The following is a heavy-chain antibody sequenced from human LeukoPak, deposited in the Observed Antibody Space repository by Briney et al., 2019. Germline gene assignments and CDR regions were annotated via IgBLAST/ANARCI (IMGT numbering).Heavy chain of an antibody. Sequence: SETLSLTCTVSGGSISSYYWSWIRQPPGKGLEWIGYIYYSGSTYYNPSLKSRVTISVDTSKNQFSLKLSSVTAADTAVYYCARESYGDYFFDYWGQGTLVTVSS. V-gene: IGHV4-59*12. CDR3: ARESYGDYFFDY. J-gene: IGHJ4*02. D-gene: IGHD4-17*01. CDR2: IYYSGST. CDR1: GGSISSYY.